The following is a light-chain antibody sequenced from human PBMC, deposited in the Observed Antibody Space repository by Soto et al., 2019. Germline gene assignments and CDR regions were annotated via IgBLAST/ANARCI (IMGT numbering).Light chain of an antibody. J-gene: IGLJ1*01. V-gene: IGLV3-1*01. Sequence: SYELTQPPSVSVSPGQTASITCSGDKLGDKYACWYQQKPGQSPVLVIYQDSKRPSGIPERFSGSNSGNTATLTISGTQAMDEADYYCQAWDSSTDNYVFGTGTKLPVL. CDR3: QAWDSSTDNYV. CDR1: KLGDKY. CDR2: QDS.